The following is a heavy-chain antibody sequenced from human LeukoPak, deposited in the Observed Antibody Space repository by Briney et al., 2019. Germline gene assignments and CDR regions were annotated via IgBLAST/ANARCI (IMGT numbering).Heavy chain of an antibody. J-gene: IGHJ6*03. CDR1: GGSISSSGYY. CDR2: IYYGGST. Sequence: SETLSLTCTVSGGSISSSGYYWDWIRQPPGKGLEWIGNIYYGGSTYYNPSLKSRVTISVDTSKNQFSLKLSSVTAADTAVYYCARLTTVTTPNYYYYYMDVWGKGTTVTISS. V-gene: IGHV4-39*07. D-gene: IGHD4-17*01. CDR3: ARLTTVTTPNYYYYYMDV.